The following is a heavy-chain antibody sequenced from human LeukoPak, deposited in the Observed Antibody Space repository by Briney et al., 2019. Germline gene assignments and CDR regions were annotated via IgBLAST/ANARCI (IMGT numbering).Heavy chain of an antibody. CDR3: ARGERLSQLLLDY. J-gene: IGHJ4*02. D-gene: IGHD2-2*01. Sequence: SETLSLTCTVSGGSISSYYWSWIRQPPGKGLEWIGYIYYSGSTNYNPSLKSRVTTSVDTSKDQFSLKLSSVTAADTAVYYCARGERLSQLLLDYWGQGTLVTVSS. V-gene: IGHV4-59*01. CDR1: GGSISSYY. CDR2: IYYSGST.